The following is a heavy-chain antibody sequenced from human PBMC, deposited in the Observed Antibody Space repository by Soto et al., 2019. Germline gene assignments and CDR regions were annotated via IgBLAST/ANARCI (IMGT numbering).Heavy chain of an antibody. V-gene: IGHV3-72*01. Sequence: EVQLVDSGGGLVQPGGSLRLSCAASGFTFSDHYMDWVRQAPGKGLEWVGRIRNKANSYSTEYAASVKGRFTISRDDSKNSLYLQMSSLKTEDTAVYYCATDGVRGVITTWGQGTLVTVSS. J-gene: IGHJ4*02. CDR1: GFTFSDHY. D-gene: IGHD3-10*01. CDR3: ATDGVRGVITT. CDR2: IRNKANSYST.